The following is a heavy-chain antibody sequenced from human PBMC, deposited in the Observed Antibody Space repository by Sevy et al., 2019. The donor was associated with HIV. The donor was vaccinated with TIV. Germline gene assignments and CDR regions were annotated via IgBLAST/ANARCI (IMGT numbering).Heavy chain of an antibody. CDR3: ARDVYYGSGSYYLQDYGMDV. D-gene: IGHD3-10*01. J-gene: IGHJ6*02. V-gene: IGHV3-11*04. CDR2: ISGSGSTI. Sequence: GGSLRLSCAASGFRFSDYYMTWIRQAPGKGLEWISYISGSGSTIYYADSMAGRFTISRDNAKNSLYLQMNSLRAEDTAVYYCARDVYYGSGSYYLQDYGMDVWGQGTRVTVSS. CDR1: GFRFSDYY.